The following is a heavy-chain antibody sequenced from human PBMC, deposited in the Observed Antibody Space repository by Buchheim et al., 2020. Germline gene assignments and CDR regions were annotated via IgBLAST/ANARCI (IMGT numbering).Heavy chain of an antibody. J-gene: IGHJ4*02. D-gene: IGHD6-19*01. V-gene: IGHV3-30-3*01. CDR2: ISYDGSNK. Sequence: QVQLVESGGGVVQPGRSLRLSCAASGFTFSSYAMHWVRQAPGKGLEWVAVISYDGSNKYYADSVKGRFTISRDNSKNTPHLRMNSLRAEDTAVYYCAGGPRYSSGWYGKYWGQGTL. CDR3: AGGPRYSSGWYGKY. CDR1: GFTFSSYA.